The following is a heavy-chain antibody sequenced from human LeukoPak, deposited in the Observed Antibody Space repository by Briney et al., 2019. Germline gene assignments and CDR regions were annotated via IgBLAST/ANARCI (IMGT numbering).Heavy chain of an antibody. CDR3: ARVKKLMPEFEF. Sequence: ASVKVSCKSSGYTFIDYYIHWVRQAPGQGLEWMGWINPNSGATRYAQKFQGRVSMTRDTSINTAYMDLTNLRSDDTAIFYCARVKKLMPEFEFWGQGTLVTVSS. V-gene: IGHV1-2*02. CDR2: INPNSGAT. J-gene: IGHJ4*02. D-gene: IGHD2-2*01. CDR1: GYTFIDYY.